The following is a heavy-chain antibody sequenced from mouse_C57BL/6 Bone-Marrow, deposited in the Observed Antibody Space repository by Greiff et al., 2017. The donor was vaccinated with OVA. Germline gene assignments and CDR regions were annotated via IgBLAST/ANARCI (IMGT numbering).Heavy chain of an antibody. CDR2: ISNGGGST. D-gene: IGHD2-1*01. CDR3: ARQVYYGNYFDD. CDR1: GFTFSDYY. V-gene: IGHV5-12*01. Sequence: EVKLEESGGGLVQPGGSLKLSCAASGFTFSDYYMYWVRQTPEKRLEWVAYISNGGGSTYYPDTVKGRFTISRDNAKNTLYLQMSRLKSEDTAMYYCARQVYYGNYFDDWGQGTTLTVSS. J-gene: IGHJ2*01.